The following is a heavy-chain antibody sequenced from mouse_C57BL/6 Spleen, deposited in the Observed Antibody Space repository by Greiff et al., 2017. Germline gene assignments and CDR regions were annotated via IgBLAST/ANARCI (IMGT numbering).Heavy chain of an antibody. J-gene: IGHJ2*01. CDR3: ARGATVVTTYFDY. CDR2: INPRSGYT. CDR1: GYTFTSYW. D-gene: IGHD1-1*01. V-gene: IGHV1-7*01. Sequence: VQLQQSGAELAKPGASVKLSCKASGYTFTSYWMHWVKQRPGQGLEWLGYINPRSGYTKYNQKFKDKATLTADKYSSTAYMQLSSRTYEDSAVDYCARGATVVTTYFDYWGQGTPLTVSS.